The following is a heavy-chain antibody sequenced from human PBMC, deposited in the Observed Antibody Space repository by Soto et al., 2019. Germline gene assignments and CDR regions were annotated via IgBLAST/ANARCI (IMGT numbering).Heavy chain of an antibody. V-gene: IGHV5-51*01. D-gene: IGHD2-2*02. CDR2: IYPGDSDT. Sequence: SLKISCKGSGYSFTSYWIGWVRQIPGKCLEWMGIIYPGDSDTRYSPSFQGQVTISADKSISTAYLQWSSLKASDTAMYYCARHVSGYCSSTSCYNTEGQAWDAFDICGQVTMDSVSS. CDR1: GYSFTSYW. CDR3: ARHVSGYCSSTSCYNTEGQAWDAFDI. J-gene: IGHJ3*02.